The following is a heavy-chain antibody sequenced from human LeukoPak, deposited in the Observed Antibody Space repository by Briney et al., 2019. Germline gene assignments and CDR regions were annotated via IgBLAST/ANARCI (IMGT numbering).Heavy chain of an antibody. CDR1: GGSISSYY. D-gene: IGHD5-18*01. CDR3: ARDDRGYSYGYNYYYGMDV. J-gene: IGHJ6*04. Sequence: SETLSLTCTVSGGSISSYYWSWIRQPPGKGLEWIGYIYYSGSTNYNPSLKSRVTISVDTSKNQFSLKLSSVTAADTAVYYCARDDRGYSYGYNYYYGMDVWGKGTTVTVSS. V-gene: IGHV4-59*01. CDR2: IYYSGST.